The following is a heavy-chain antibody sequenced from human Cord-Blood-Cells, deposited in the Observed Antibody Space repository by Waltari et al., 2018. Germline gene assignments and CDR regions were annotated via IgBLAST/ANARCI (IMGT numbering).Heavy chain of an antibody. CDR1: GGTFSSYA. J-gene: IGHJ6*03. CDR3: ARGYCSSTSCFLMDV. Sequence: QVQLVQSGAEVKKPGSSVKVSCKASGGTFSSYAISWVRQAPGQGLEWMGRIIPILSIANYAQKFQGRVTITADKTTSTAYMELSSLRSEDTAVYYCARGYCSSTSCFLMDVWGKGTTVTVSS. CDR2: IIPILSIA. D-gene: IGHD2-2*01. V-gene: IGHV1-69*09.